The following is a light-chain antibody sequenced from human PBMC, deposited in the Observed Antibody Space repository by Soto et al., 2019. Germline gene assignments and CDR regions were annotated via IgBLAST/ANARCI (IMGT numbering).Light chain of an antibody. Sequence: EIVLTQSPATLSLSPGERATLYCRASQSVSSYLAWYQQKPGQAPRLLIYGASNRATGIPARFSGSGSGTDFTLTISSLEPEDFAVYYCQQRGNLPYTFGQGTNLEIK. J-gene: IGKJ2*01. CDR3: QQRGNLPYT. CDR2: GAS. CDR1: QSVSSY. V-gene: IGKV3-11*01.